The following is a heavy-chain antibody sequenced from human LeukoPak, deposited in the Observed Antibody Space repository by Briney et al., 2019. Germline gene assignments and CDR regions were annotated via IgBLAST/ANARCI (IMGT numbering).Heavy chain of an antibody. D-gene: IGHD2-2*01. CDR1: GFTFSSYS. J-gene: IGHJ4*02. CDR2: ISSSSSYI. CDR3: AKDRGQLLDYYFDY. V-gene: IGHV3-21*01. Sequence: PGGSLRLSCAASGFTFSSYSMNWVRQAPGKGLEWVSSISSSSSYIYYADSVKGRFTISRDNAKNSLYLQMNSLRAEDTAVYYCAKDRGQLLDYYFDYWGQGTLVTVSS.